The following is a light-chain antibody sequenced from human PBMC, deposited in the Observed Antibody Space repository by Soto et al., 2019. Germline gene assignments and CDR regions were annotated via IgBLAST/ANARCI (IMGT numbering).Light chain of an antibody. CDR3: QQNNNWPPTYT. Sequence: EIVMTQSPGTLFVSRVERATLSCRASQSISSNLVWYQQKPGQAPRLLIYDASTRATGVPARFSGSGSGTEFTLTISSLQSEDFAVYHCQQNNNWPPTYTFGQGTKLEIK. J-gene: IGKJ2*01. V-gene: IGKV3-15*01. CDR1: QSISSN. CDR2: DAS.